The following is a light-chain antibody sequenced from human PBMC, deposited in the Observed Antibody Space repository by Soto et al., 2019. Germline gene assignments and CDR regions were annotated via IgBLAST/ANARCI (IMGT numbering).Light chain of an antibody. Sequence: EIVLTQSPGTLSLSPGERATLSCRASQSVNNNYVAWYQQKPGQAPRLLIYGASSRATGIPDRFSDSGSGTDYTLTISRLEPEDSAVYYCQQYGSSQYTFGQGTKLEIK. J-gene: IGKJ2*01. CDR2: GAS. V-gene: IGKV3-20*01. CDR1: QSVNNNY. CDR3: QQYGSSQYT.